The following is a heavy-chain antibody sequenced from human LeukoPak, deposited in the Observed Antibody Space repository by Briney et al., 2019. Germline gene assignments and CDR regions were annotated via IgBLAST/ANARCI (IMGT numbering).Heavy chain of an antibody. CDR2: IYYSGST. Sequence: KPSETLSLTCTVSGGSISSGDYYWSWIRQPPGKGLEWIGYIYYSGSTFHYNPSLKSRVNISVDTSTNQFSLSLSSVTAVDTAVYYCASTNCSSASCYGANWFDPWGQGTLVTVSS. V-gene: IGHV4-30-4*08. CDR3: ASTNCSSASCYGANWFDP. D-gene: IGHD2-2*01. CDR1: GGSISSGDYY. J-gene: IGHJ5*02.